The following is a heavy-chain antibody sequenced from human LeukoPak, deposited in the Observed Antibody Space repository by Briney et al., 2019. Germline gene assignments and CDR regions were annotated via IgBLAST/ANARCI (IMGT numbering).Heavy chain of an antibody. V-gene: IGHV4-4*09. CDR2: IYTSGST. Sequence: SETLSLTCTVSGGSISSYYWSWIRQPPGKGLEWIGYIYTSGSTNCNPSLKSRVAISVDTSKNQFSLKLSSVTAADTAVYYCARLGGYCSGGSCYSYYYYYYMDVWGKGTTVTVSS. D-gene: IGHD2-15*01. CDR1: GGSISSYY. J-gene: IGHJ6*03. CDR3: ARLGGYCSGGSCYSYYYYYYMDV.